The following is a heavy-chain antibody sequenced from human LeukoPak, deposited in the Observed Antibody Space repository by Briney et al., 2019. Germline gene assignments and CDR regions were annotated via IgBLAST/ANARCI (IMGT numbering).Heavy chain of an antibody. V-gene: IGHV1-69*04. CDR1: GGTFSSYA. D-gene: IGHD2/OR15-2a*01. Sequence: GSSVKVSCKASGGTFSSYAISWVRQAPGQGLEWMGRIIPILGIANYAQKFQGRVTITADKSTSTAYMELSSLRSEDTAVYYCARNLLSWDTQHWGQGTLVTVSS. J-gene: IGHJ1*01. CDR2: IIPILGIA. CDR3: ARNLLSWDTQH.